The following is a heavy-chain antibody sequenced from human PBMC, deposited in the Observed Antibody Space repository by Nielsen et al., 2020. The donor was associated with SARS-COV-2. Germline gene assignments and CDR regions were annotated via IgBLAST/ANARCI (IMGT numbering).Heavy chain of an antibody. Sequence: GESLKISCVASGFTFSGSAMHWVCQASGKGLEWLGRIRSYANEYATAYAASVKGRFTISRDDSKNTAYLQMNSLKTEDTAVYYCSSPTVAYWGQGTLVTVSS. J-gene: IGHJ4*02. V-gene: IGHV3-73*01. CDR3: SSPTVAY. D-gene: IGHD4-23*01. CDR1: GFTFSGSA. CDR2: IRSYANEYAT.